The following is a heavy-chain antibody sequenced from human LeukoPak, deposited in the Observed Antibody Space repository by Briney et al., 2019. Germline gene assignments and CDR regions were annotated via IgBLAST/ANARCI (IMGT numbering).Heavy chain of an antibody. CDR3: ARDCGGSCPNYFQH. CDR1: GFTFSSYS. D-gene: IGHD2-15*01. J-gene: IGHJ1*01. CDR2: ISSSSSTI. Sequence: GGSLRLSCAASGFTFSSYSMNWVRQAPGKGLEWVSYISSSSSTIYYADSAKGRFTISRDNAKNSLYLQMNSLRAEDTAVYYCARDCGGSCPNYFQHWGQGTLVTVSS. V-gene: IGHV3-48*01.